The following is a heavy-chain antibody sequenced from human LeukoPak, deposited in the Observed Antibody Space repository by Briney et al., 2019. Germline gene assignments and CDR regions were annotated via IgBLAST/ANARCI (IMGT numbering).Heavy chain of an antibody. J-gene: IGHJ3*02. D-gene: IGHD3-22*01. V-gene: IGHV4-38-2*02. CDR1: GYSISSGYY. CDR3: ARDGPYYYDSSGYYDAFDI. Sequence: SETLSLTCTVSGYSISSGYYWGWIRQPPGKGLEWIGSIYHSGSTYYNPSLKSRVTMSLDTSKNQFSLKLSSVTAADTAVYYCARDGPYYYDSSGYYDAFDIWGQGTMVTVSS. CDR2: IYHSGST.